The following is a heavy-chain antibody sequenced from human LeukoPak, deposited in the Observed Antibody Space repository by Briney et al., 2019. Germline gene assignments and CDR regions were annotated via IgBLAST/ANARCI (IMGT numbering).Heavy chain of an antibody. Sequence: GGSLRLSCAASGFTFSNFAMHWVRQAPGKGLEWVSYISSSSSTIYDADSVKGRFTISRDNSKNTLYLQMNSLRAEDTAVYYCARRGGIHLEYFDYWGQGTLVTVSS. J-gene: IGHJ4*02. CDR2: ISSSSSTI. CDR1: GFTFSNFA. CDR3: ARRGGIHLEYFDY. D-gene: IGHD3-3*01. V-gene: IGHV3-48*01.